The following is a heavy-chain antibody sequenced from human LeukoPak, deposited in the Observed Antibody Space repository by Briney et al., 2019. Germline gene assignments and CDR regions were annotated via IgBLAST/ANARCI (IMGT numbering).Heavy chain of an antibody. CDR2: INHSGSA. V-gene: IGHV4-34*01. CDR3: ARGVDTAMELYYYYMDV. D-gene: IGHD5-18*01. J-gene: IGHJ6*03. CDR1: GGSFSGYY. Sequence: SETLSLTCAVYGGSFSGYYWSWIRQPPGKGLEWIGEINHSGSANYNPSLKSRVTISVDTSKNQFSLKLSSVTAADTAVYYCARGVDTAMELYYYYMDVWGKGTTVTISS.